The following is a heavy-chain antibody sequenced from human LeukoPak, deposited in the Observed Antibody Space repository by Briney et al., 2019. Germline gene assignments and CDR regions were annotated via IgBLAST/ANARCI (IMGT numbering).Heavy chain of an antibody. Sequence: PGGSLRLSCAASGFIVSQNYMSWVRQAPGKGLEWVSYISSGISTIYYADSVKGRFTISRDNAKNSLYLQMNSLRAEDTAVYYCARAYCSGGSCYYYFDYWGQGTLVTVSS. V-gene: IGHV3-11*04. D-gene: IGHD2-15*01. CDR3: ARAYCSGGSCYYYFDY. CDR1: GFIVSQNY. CDR2: ISSGISTI. J-gene: IGHJ4*02.